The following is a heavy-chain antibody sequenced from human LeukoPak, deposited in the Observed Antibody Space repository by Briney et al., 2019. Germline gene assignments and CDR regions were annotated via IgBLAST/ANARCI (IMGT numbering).Heavy chain of an antibody. J-gene: IGHJ6*03. V-gene: IGHV4-4*07. CDR2: IYTNGAT. D-gene: IGHD3-3*01. CDR3: ARAYDDDYYYYMDV. CDR1: GTSLSLFH. Sequence: SETLTLTCTVSGTSLSLFHWTWFRQPAGKRPEWIGLIYTNGATTLNPSLKSRVTISVDTSKNQFSLKLTSVTAADTAVYYCARAYDDDYYYYMDVWGKGTTVTVSS.